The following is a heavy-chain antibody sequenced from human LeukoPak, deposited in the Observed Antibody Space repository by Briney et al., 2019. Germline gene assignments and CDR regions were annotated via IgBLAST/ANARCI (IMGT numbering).Heavy chain of an antibody. J-gene: IGHJ4*02. CDR1: GFTFSSYS. CDR2: ISSSSSTI. Sequence: GGSLRLSCAASGFTFSSYSMNWVRQAPGKGLEWVSYISSSSSTIYYADSVKGRFTISRDNAKNSLYLQMNSLRAEDTAVYYCTRSKYYSNYAPVDYWGEGTLVAVS. D-gene: IGHD4-11*01. V-gene: IGHV3-48*01. CDR3: TRSKYYSNYAPVDY.